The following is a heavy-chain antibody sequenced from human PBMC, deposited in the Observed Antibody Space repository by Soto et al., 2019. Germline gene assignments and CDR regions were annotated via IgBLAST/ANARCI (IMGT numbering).Heavy chain of an antibody. CDR1: GFTFSDYY. CDR3: ARYKGSSWLYYFDY. V-gene: IGHV3-11*01. Sequence: GESLKISCAASGFTFSDYYMSWIRQAPGKGLEWVSYISSSGSTIYYADSVKGRFTISRDNAKNSLYLQMNSLRAEDTAVYYCARYKGSSWLYYFDYWGQGTLVTVSS. CDR2: ISSSGSTI. J-gene: IGHJ4*02. D-gene: IGHD6-13*01.